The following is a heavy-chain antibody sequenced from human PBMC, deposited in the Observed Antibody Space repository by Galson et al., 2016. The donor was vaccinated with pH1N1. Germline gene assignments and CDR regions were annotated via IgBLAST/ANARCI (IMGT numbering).Heavy chain of an antibody. CDR1: GTSISSGSYY. J-gene: IGHJ4*02. V-gene: IGHV4-61*09. Sequence: TLSLTCTVSGTSISSGSYYWSWIRQPAGKGLEWIGHIHTSGSTNYNPSLKSRVTISVDTSKNQFSLKVSSVTAADTAVYYCARDRSPARLYDWGQGTLVTVSS. CDR3: ARDRSPARLYD. D-gene: IGHD2-2*01. CDR2: IHTSGST.